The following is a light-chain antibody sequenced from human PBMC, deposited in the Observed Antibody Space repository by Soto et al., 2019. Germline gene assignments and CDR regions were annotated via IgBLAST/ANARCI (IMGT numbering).Light chain of an antibody. CDR2: EVS. V-gene: IGLV2-23*02. J-gene: IGLJ3*02. Sequence: QSALTQPASVSGSPGQSITISCTGTSSDVGSYNLGSWYPQHPGKAPKLMFYEVSKRTSGVSKRFSGSTPGNTASLTVDGLLAEDEADYYCCSDAGSSTLVFGGGTKLTVL. CDR3: CSDAGSSTLV. CDR1: SSDVGSYNL.